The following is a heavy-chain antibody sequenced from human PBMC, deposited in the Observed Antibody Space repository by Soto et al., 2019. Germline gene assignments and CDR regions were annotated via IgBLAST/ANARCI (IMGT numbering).Heavy chain of an antibody. J-gene: IGHJ5*02. Sequence: GGSLRLSCTTSGFTVSSSHMTWVRQAPGKGLEWVSVIYSGGSSYYAVSVQGRFTISRDNSKNTVYLQMNSLRGEDTAMYYCARLGPYGSESYSFRYNWFDPWGQGTRVTVS. CDR2: IYSGGSS. CDR3: ARLGPYGSESYSFRYNWFDP. V-gene: IGHV3-53*01. D-gene: IGHD3-10*01. CDR1: GFTVSSSH.